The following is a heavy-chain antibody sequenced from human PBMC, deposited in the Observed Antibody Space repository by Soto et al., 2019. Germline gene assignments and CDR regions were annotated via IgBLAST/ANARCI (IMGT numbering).Heavy chain of an antibody. V-gene: IGHV4-61*01. Sequence: PSDTLSVTCTVSGGSVSSGSYYWSWIRQPPGKGLEWIGYIYYSGSTNYNPSLKSRVTISVDTSKNQFSLKLSSVTAADTAVYYCAGNRLGPTRGSGSYYSVAAVDYWGQGTLVTVSS. CDR2: IYYSGST. J-gene: IGHJ4*02. CDR1: GGSVSSGSYY. CDR3: AGNRLGPTRGSGSYYSVAAVDY. D-gene: IGHD3-10*01.